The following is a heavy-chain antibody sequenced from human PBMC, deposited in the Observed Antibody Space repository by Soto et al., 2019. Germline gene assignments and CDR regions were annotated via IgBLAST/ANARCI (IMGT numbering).Heavy chain of an antibody. D-gene: IGHD2-2*02. CDR2: IVVGSGNT. V-gene: IGHV1-58*01. Sequence: PGEGSFEDSCVAFTSSAVESVGQARGQSPEWIGWIVVGSGNTNYAQKFQERVTITRDMSTSTAYMELSSLRSEDTAVYYCAADPVPAAIFHYYGMEVWGQGTTVTVSS. J-gene: IGHJ6*02. CDR3: AADPVPAAIFHYYGMEV. CDR1: CVAFTSSA.